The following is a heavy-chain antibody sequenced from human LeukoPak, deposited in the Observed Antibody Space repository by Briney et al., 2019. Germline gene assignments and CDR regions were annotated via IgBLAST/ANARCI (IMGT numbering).Heavy chain of an antibody. V-gene: IGHV1-8*02. CDR1: GGTFSSYA. Sequence: ASVKVSCKASGGTFSSYAISWVRQATGQGLEWMGWMNPNSGNTGYAQKFQGRVTMTRNTSISTAYMELSSLRSEDTAVYYCATRAHMLISGAFDSWGQGTMVTVSS. J-gene: IGHJ3*02. CDR2: MNPNSGNT. D-gene: IGHD3-16*01. CDR3: ATRAHMLISGAFDS.